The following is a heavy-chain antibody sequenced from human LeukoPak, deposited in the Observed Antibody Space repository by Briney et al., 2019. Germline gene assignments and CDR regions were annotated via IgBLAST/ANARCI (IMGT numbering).Heavy chain of an antibody. Sequence: ASVKVSCKASGYTFTSYGISWVRQAPGQGLEWMGWISAYNGNTNYAQKLQGRVTMTTDTSTSTAYMELRSLRSDDTAVYYCARDQRQNKIAAAGQPSDYWGQGTLVTVSS. J-gene: IGHJ4*02. D-gene: IGHD6-13*01. CDR1: GYTFTSYG. CDR3: ARDQRQNKIAAAGQPSDY. V-gene: IGHV1-18*01. CDR2: ISAYNGNT.